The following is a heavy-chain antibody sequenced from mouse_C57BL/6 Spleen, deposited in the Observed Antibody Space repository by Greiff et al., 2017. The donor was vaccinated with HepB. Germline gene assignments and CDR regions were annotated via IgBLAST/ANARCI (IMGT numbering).Heavy chain of an antibody. V-gene: IGHV1-52*01. Sequence: VQLQQPGAELVRPGSSVKLSCKASGYTFTSYWMHWVKQRPIQGLEWIGNIDPSDSETHYNQKFKDKATLTVDKSSSTAYMQLSSLTSEDSAVYYCARITPGYAMDYWGQGTSVTVSS. CDR2: IDPSDSET. D-gene: IGHD1-3*01. CDR1: GYTFTSYW. CDR3: ARITPGYAMDY. J-gene: IGHJ4*01.